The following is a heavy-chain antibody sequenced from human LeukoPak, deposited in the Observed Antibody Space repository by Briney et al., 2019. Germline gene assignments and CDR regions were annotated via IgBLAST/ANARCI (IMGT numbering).Heavy chain of an antibody. D-gene: IGHD1-14*01. Sequence: GGALRLSCAASGFTFGASAVHWVRQASGGGGEWLGRIRGKADNYATSDSASVEGRFTFTRDDFTDTVFLQLHSLKTEETAVYFCTRSTPSTGDWFAPWGEGTLVTVSS. CDR3: TRSTPSTGDWFAP. V-gene: IGHV3-73*01. CDR2: IRGKADNYAT. CDR1: GFTFGASA. J-gene: IGHJ5*02.